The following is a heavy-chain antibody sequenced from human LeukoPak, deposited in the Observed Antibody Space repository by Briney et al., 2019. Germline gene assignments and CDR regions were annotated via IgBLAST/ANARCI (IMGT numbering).Heavy chain of an antibody. Sequence: QTGGSLRPSCAASGLTFSDYWMSWVRQAPGQGLEWVAKINQDGREQHFVDSVKGRFTISRDNAKNSLFLQMDSLRAEDTAVYYCTGGALDYWGQGALVTVSS. V-gene: IGHV3-7*04. CDR1: GLTFSDYW. CDR2: INQDGREQ. J-gene: IGHJ4*02. CDR3: TGGALDY.